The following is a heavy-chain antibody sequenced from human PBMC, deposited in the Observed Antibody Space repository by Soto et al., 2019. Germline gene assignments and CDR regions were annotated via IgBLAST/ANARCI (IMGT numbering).Heavy chain of an antibody. CDR1: GGTFSSYD. Sequence: QVQLVQTGAEVKKPGSSVKVSCKTSGGTFSSYDINWVRQAPGQGFEWMGGIIPIFATANYAQDFQGRVTITADESTSTAYMELRSLRSEDTAVYYCSTYYDGMDVWGQGTTITVS. CDR2: IIPIFATA. V-gene: IGHV1-69*01. CDR3: STYYDGMDV. J-gene: IGHJ6*02.